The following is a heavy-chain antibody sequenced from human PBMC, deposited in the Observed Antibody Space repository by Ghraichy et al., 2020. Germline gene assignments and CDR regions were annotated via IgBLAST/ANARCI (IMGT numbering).Heavy chain of an antibody. Sequence: GESMNISCAASGFTISSDYMTWVRQTPGKGLEWVSVIFTDGGTYYADSVKGRFTISRDSSKNTLYLQMNNLRVEDTAVYYCTRHDYGGHWGQGTLVTVSS. CDR1: GFTISSDY. J-gene: IGHJ4*02. CDR2: IFTDGGT. CDR3: TRHDYGGH. D-gene: IGHD4/OR15-4a*01. V-gene: IGHV3-66*04.